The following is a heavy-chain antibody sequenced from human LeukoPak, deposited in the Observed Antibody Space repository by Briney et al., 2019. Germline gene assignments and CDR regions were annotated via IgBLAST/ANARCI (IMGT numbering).Heavy chain of an antibody. D-gene: IGHD6-19*01. J-gene: IGHJ4*02. V-gene: IGHV4-39*01. CDR3: ARLSPRIAVAGTPADY. CDR1: GGSISSYY. Sequence: SETLSLTCTVSGGSISSYYWSWIRQPPGKGLEWIGSIYYSGSTYYNPSLKSRVTISVDTSKNQFSLKLSSVTAADTAVYYCARLSPRIAVAGTPADYWGQGTLVTVSS. CDR2: IYYSGST.